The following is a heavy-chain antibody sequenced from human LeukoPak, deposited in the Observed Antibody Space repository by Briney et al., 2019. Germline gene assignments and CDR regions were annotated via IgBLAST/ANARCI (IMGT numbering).Heavy chain of an antibody. V-gene: IGHV1-69*01. CDR1: GGTFSSYA. J-gene: IGHJ3*02. D-gene: IGHD1-20*01. Sequence: SVKVSCKASGGTFSSYAISWVRQAPGQGLEWMGGIIPIFGTANYAQKFQGRVTITADESTSTAYMELSSLRSEDTAVYYCASCITGTTFKAFDIWGQGTMVTVPS. CDR2: IIPIFGTA. CDR3: ASCITGTTFKAFDI.